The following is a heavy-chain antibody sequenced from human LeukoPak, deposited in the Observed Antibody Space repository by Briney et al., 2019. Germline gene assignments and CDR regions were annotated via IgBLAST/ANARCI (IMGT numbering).Heavy chain of an antibody. J-gene: IGHJ4*02. D-gene: IGHD3-22*01. CDR3: ARDILVYYDSSGYSSPFDY. Sequence: PGGSLRLSCAASGCTFSSYERNWVRQAPGKGLEWVSYISSSGSTIYYADTVKGRFTISRDNAKNSLYLQMNSLRAEDTAVYYCARDILVYYDSSGYSSPFDYWGQGTLVTVSS. CDR2: ISSSGSTI. V-gene: IGHV3-48*03. CDR1: GCTFSSYE.